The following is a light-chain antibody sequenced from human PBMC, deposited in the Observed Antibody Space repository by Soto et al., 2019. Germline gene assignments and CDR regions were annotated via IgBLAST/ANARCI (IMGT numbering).Light chain of an antibody. V-gene: IGLV1-40*01. CDR3: HSYDGSLSGLV. Sequence: QSVLTQPPSVSGAPGQRVTISCTGSSSNIGAGYDVHWYQQLPGTAPKLLIYGNSNRPSGVPDRFSGSKSGTSASLAITGLQAEDEADYYCHSYDGSLSGLVFGGGTQLTVL. J-gene: IGLJ2*01. CDR2: GNS. CDR1: SSNIGAGYD.